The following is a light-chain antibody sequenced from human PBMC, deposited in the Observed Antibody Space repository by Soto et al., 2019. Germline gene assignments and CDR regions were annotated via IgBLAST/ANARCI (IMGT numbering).Light chain of an antibody. V-gene: IGLV4-69*01. J-gene: IGLJ1*01. CDR3: QTWVTGIYV. Sequence: QPVLTQSPSASASLGPSVKLTCTLSSGHSSYAIAWHQQQPEKGPRYLMKLNSDGSHSKGDGIPDRFSGSSSGAERYLTISSLQSEDEADYYCQTWVTGIYVFGTGTKLTVL. CDR1: SGHSSYA. CDR2: LNSDGSH.